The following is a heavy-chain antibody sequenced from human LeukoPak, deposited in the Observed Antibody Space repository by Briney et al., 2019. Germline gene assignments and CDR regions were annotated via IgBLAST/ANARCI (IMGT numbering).Heavy chain of an antibody. D-gene: IGHD6-19*01. J-gene: IGHJ4*02. V-gene: IGHV4-59*01. Sequence: SETLSLTCTASGGSMNSDYWSWLRQPPGEGPEWIAYIYHSGKTNYNPSLKSRVTISIDMSKNQFSLKLSSVIAADTAVYYCARGAGWYNYWGQGILVTVSS. CDR3: ARGAGWYNY. CDR1: GGSMNSDY. CDR2: IYHSGKT.